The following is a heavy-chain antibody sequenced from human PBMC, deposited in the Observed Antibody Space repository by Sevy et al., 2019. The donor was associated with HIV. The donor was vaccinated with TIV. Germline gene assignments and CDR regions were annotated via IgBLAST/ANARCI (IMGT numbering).Heavy chain of an antibody. D-gene: IGHD1-26*01. CDR2: IYYSGST. CDR1: GGSVSSGSYY. Sequence: SETLSLTCTVSGGSVSSGSYYWSWIRQPPGKGLEWIGYIYYSGSTNYNPSLKSRVTISVDTSKNQFSLKLSSVTAADTDGYYCAGTGIVGATWVWFDPWGQGTLVTVSS. CDR3: AGTGIVGATWVWFDP. J-gene: IGHJ5*02. V-gene: IGHV4-61*01.